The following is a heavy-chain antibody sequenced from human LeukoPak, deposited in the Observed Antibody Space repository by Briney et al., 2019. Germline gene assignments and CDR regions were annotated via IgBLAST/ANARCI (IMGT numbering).Heavy chain of an antibody. CDR3: ARGGRQYGSGSSFDY. V-gene: IGHV4-34*01. J-gene: IGHJ4*02. Sequence: SETLSLTCAVYGGSFSGYYWSWIRQPPGKGLEWIGEINHSGSTNYNPSLKSRVTISVDTSKNQFSLKLSSVTAADTAVYYCARGGRQYGSGSSFDYWGQGTLVTASS. D-gene: IGHD3-10*01. CDR1: GGSFSGYY. CDR2: INHSGST.